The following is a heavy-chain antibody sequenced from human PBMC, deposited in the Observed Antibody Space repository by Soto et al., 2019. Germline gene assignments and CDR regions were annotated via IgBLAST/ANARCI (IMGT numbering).Heavy chain of an antibody. CDR2: IVVGSGNT. V-gene: IGHV1-58*01. CDR3: AADQTQSSSPLFDY. D-gene: IGHD6-6*01. Sequence: ASVKVSCKASGFTFTSSAVQWVRQARGQRLEWIGWIVVGSGNTNYAQKFQERVTITRDMSTSTAYMELSSLRSEDTAVYYCAADQTQSSSPLFDYWGQGTLVTVSS. CDR1: GFTFTSSA. J-gene: IGHJ4*02.